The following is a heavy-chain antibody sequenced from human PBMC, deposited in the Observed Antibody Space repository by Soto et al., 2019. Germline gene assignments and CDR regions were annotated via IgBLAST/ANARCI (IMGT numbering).Heavy chain of an antibody. CDR3: ARASNWNYDY. D-gene: IGHD1-7*01. CDR1: GFTFSSYS. J-gene: IGHJ4*02. CDR2: ISSSSSYI. Sequence: GESLKISCAASGFTFSSYSMNWVRQAPGKGLEWVSSISSSSSYIYYADSVKGRFTISRDNAKNSLYLQMNSLRAEDTAVYYCARASNWNYDYWGQGTLVTVSS. V-gene: IGHV3-21*01.